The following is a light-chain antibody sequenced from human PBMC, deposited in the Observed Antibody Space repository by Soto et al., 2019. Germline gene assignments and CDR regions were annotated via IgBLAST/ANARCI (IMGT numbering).Light chain of an antibody. J-gene: IGKJ4*01. CDR1: QSVTSD. CDR2: GAA. V-gene: IGKV3-15*01. Sequence: EPVMTQSPVTLSVSPGQRVTLSCRASQSVTSDLAWYQQRPGQAPRLLLYGAATRDNVIPARLSGSGSGTEFTLTISSLQSEDFALYYCQQYNQWPLTFGGGTKVEIE. CDR3: QQYNQWPLT.